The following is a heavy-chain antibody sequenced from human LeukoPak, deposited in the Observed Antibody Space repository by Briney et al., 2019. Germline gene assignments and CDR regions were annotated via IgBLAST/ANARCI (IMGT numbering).Heavy chain of an antibody. CDR1: GFTFRDYA. J-gene: IGHJ6*03. D-gene: IGHD3-22*01. CDR2: IRSRRYGWAT. CDR3: SRDNLYCDTSSCTDYYFYYMGV. V-gene: IGHV3-49*04. Sequence: GGSLRLSCAASGFTFRDYAMSWVRQAPGKGLEWVGFIRSRRYGWATGYATAVKGRFSISRDESKSIAYLQVNSLETEDTAVSSCSRDNLYCDTSSCTDYYFYYMGVWGKGTTVTVSS.